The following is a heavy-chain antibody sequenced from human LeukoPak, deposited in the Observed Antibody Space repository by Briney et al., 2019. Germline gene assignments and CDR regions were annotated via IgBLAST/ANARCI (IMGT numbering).Heavy chain of an antibody. J-gene: IGHJ3*01. V-gene: IGHV3-30-3*01. Sequence: PGRSLRLSCVASGFTFSRHDMNWVRQAPGEGLEWVAVISYDGSNKYYADSVKGRFTISRDNSKNTLYLEMNSLRAEDTAVYYCARAPSNSWHLFDLWGQGTMVTVSS. CDR3: ARAPSNSWHLFDL. CDR2: ISYDGSNK. CDR1: GFTFSRHD. D-gene: IGHD2-2*01.